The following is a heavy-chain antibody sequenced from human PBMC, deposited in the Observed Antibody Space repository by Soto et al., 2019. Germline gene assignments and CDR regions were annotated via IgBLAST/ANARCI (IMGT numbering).Heavy chain of an antibody. J-gene: IGHJ3*02. Sequence: PGGSLRLSCVASGFIFSSYGMHWVRQAPGKGLEWVAVIWHDASNQYYADSVKGRFTISRDNSKNTLYLQMNSLRAEDTAVYYCAKTPGVAGDPHDAFDIWGQGTMVTVSS. CDR2: IWHDASNQ. CDR1: GFIFSSYG. V-gene: IGHV3-30*02. D-gene: IGHD6-19*01. CDR3: AKTPGVAGDPHDAFDI.